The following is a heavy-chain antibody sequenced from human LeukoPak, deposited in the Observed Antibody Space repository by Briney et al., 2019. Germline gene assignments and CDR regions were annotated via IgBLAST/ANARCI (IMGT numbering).Heavy chain of an antibody. D-gene: IGHD5-24*01. CDR3: ARVGGGGYNYEAFDI. Sequence: GGSLRLSCAASGFTFSSYSMNWVRQAPGEGLEWVPSISSSSSYIYYADSVKGRFTISRDNAKNSLYLQMNSLRAEDTAVYYCARVGGGGYNYEAFDIWGQGTMVTVSS. V-gene: IGHV3-21*01. CDR1: GFTFSSYS. J-gene: IGHJ3*02. CDR2: ISSSSSYI.